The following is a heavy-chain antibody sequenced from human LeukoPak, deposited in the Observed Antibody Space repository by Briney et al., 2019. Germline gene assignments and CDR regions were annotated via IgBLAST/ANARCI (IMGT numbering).Heavy chain of an antibody. J-gene: IGHJ4*02. Sequence: GGCVRLSCAASGFTFSNAWRSWVSQARGEGREGGGRIKRKSDGGTTDYAAPVKGRFTISRDDSKNTLYLQLNSLNTEDTAVYYCTTEYGSGSYEAIDYWGQGTLVTVSS. CDR3: TTEYGSGSYEAIDY. D-gene: IGHD3-10*01. V-gene: IGHV3-15*01. CDR2: IKRKSDGGTT. CDR1: GFTFSNAW.